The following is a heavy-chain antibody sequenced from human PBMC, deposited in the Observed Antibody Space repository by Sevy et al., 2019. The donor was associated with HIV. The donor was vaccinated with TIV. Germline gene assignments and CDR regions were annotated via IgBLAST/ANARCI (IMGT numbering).Heavy chain of an antibody. CDR2: VSPHNGDT. CDR3: ARAYCSSGRCYSLAY. V-gene: IGHV1-18*01. CDR1: GYTFTGYR. D-gene: IGHD2-15*01. J-gene: IGHJ4*02. Sequence: ASVKVSCQASGYTFTGYRISWVRQAPGQGPECLGWVSPHNGDTNYVRKLQGRVTMTADTSTSTAYMELRSLRSDDTAVYYCARAYCSSGRCYSLAYWGQGTLVTVSS.